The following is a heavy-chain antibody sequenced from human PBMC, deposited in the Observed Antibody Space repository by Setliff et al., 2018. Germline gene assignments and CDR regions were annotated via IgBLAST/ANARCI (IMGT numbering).Heavy chain of an antibody. J-gene: IGHJ4*02. V-gene: IGHV1-3*01. D-gene: IGHD2-15*01. CDR2: INAANGNT. CDR1: GDTFSSYA. CDR3: ASAEVVVAP. Sequence: ASVKVSCKASGDTFSSYAINWVRQAPGQGLGWMGWINAANGNTKYSQKFQGRVTITRDTSASTVYMELSSLRSEYTAVYYCASAEVVVAPWGQGTLVTVSS.